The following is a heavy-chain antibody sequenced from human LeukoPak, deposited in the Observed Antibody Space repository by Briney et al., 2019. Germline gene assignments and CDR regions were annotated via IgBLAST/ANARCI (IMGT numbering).Heavy chain of an antibody. V-gene: IGHV4-31*03. J-gene: IGHJ6*03. CDR3: ARSYCSSTSCSPYYYYYMDV. D-gene: IGHD2-2*01. Sequence: SETLSVSCTVSGGSISSGGYYWSWIRQHPGKGLEWIGYIYYRGSTYYNPSLKSRVTISVDTSKNQFSLKLSSVTAADTAVYYCARSYCSSTSCSPYYYYYMDVWGKGTTVTVSS. CDR2: IYYRGST. CDR1: GGSISSGGYY.